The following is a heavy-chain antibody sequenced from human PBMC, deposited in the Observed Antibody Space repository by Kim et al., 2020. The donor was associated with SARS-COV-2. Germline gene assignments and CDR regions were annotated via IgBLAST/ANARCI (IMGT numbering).Heavy chain of an antibody. CDR3: ARGEPAAIRRPRGTAFDI. D-gene: IGHD2-2*01. Sequence: SETLSLTCAVYGGSFSGYYWIWIRQPPGKGLEWIGEINHSGSTNYNPSLKSRVTISVDTSKNQFSLKLSSVTAADTAVYYCARGEPAAIRRPRGTAFDIWGQGTMVTVSS. CDR2: INHSGST. V-gene: IGHV4-34*01. J-gene: IGHJ3*02. CDR1: GGSFSGYY.